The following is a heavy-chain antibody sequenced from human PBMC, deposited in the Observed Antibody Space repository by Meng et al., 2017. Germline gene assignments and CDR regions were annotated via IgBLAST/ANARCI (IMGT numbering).Heavy chain of an antibody. Sequence: GESLKISCAASGFTFSNAWMSWVRQAPGKGLEWVGRIKSKTDGGTTDYAAPVKGRFTISRDDSKNTLYLQMNSLKTEDTAVYYCTTDGVGATNPHWGQGTLVTVSS. CDR3: TTDGVGATNPH. D-gene: IGHD1-26*01. CDR1: GFTFSNAW. CDR2: IKSKTDGGTT. V-gene: IGHV3-15*01. J-gene: IGHJ4*02.